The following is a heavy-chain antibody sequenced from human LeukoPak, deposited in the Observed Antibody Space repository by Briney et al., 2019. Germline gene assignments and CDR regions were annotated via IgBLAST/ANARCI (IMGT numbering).Heavy chain of an antibody. CDR1: GGTFSSYA. Sequence: SVKVSCKASGGTFSSYAITWVRQAPGQGLEWMGRIILIFGTANYAQKLQGRVTITTDESTSTAYMELSTLRSDDTAVYYCARERPPGDSSNWFLEGYFDIWGQGTLVTVSS. J-gene: IGHJ4*02. CDR3: ARERPPGDSSNWFLEGYFDI. D-gene: IGHD6-13*01. CDR2: IILIFGTA. V-gene: IGHV1-69*05.